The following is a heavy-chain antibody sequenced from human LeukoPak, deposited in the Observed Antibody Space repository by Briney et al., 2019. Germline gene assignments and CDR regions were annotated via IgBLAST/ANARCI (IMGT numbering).Heavy chain of an antibody. CDR3: ARASPNYDILTGYFGRAFDI. Sequence: GGSLRLSCAASGFTFSSYAMPWVRQAPGKGLEYVSAISSNGGSTYYANSVKGRFTISRDNSKNTLYLQMGSLRAEDMAVYYCARASPNYDILTGYFGRAFDIWGQGTMVTVSS. V-gene: IGHV3-64*01. CDR2: ISSNGGST. D-gene: IGHD3-9*01. J-gene: IGHJ3*02. CDR1: GFTFSSYA.